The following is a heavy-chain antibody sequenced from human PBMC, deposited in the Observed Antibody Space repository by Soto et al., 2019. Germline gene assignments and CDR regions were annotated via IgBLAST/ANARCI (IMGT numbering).Heavy chain of an antibody. CDR3: AKRDCSSTSCNYYYYYMDV. D-gene: IGHD2-2*01. J-gene: IGHJ6*03. CDR2: ISGSGGST. Sequence: GGSLRLSCAASGFTFSSYAMSWVRQAPGKGLEWVSAISGSGGSTYYADSVKGRFTISGDNSKNTLYLQMNSLRAEDTAIYYCAKRDCSSTSCNYYYYYMDVWGKGTTVTVSS. CDR1: GFTFSSYA. V-gene: IGHV3-23*01.